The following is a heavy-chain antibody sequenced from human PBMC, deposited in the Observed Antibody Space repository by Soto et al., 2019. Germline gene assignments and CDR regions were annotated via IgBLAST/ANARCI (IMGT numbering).Heavy chain of an antibody. CDR3: ARDRWKHISDY. CDR2: IKQDGSEK. J-gene: IGHJ4*02. Sequence: EVQLVESGGGLVQPGGSLRLSCAASGFTLSDYWMSWVRQAPGKGLEWVANIKQDGSEKYYEDSVRGRFTISRDNGKNSVFLQMSSLRADDRAVYYCARDRWKHISDYLGQGTLGTVSS. V-gene: IGHV3-7*03. CDR1: GFTLSDYW. D-gene: IGHD2-15*01.